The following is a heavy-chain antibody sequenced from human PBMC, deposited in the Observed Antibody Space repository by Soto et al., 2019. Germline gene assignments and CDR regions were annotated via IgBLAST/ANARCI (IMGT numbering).Heavy chain of an antibody. Sequence: SETLSLTRAVSGGSIISYDWSWIREPPGKGLEWIGYVYHTGSTYHNPSLKSRGSISVDTSNNQFSLKLSSVTAAGTAVYFCAREPYDITGNRIDSWGQGIPVTVSS. V-gene: IGHV4-59*12. CDR3: AREPYDITGNRIDS. CDR2: VYHTGST. D-gene: IGHD3-22*01. J-gene: IGHJ5*01. CDR1: GGSIISYD.